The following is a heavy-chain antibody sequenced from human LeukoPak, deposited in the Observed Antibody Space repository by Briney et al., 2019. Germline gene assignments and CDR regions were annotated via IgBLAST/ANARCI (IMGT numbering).Heavy chain of an antibody. CDR1: GGSISSYY. CDR2: IYYSGST. D-gene: IGHD1-26*01. Sequence: SETLSLTCTVSGGSISSYYWSWIRQPPGKGLEWIGYIYYSGSTNYNPSLKSRVPISVDTSKNQFSLKLSSVTAADTAVYYCAREPGGSYYGSYFDYWGQGTLVTVSS. V-gene: IGHV4-59*01. CDR3: AREPGGSYYGSYFDY. J-gene: IGHJ4*02.